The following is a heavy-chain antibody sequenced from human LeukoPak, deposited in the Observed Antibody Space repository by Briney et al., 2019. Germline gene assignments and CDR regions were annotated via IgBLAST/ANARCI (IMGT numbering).Heavy chain of an antibody. CDR2: IYPGDSDT. CDR1: GYSFTSYW. V-gene: IGHV5-51*01. CDR3: ARLTAMVTNWFDP. D-gene: IGHD5-18*01. Sequence: GSLKISCKGSGYSFTSYWIGWVRQMPGKGLEWMRIIYPGDSDTRYSPSFQGQVTISADKSISTAYLQWSSLKASYTAMYYCARLTAMVTNWFDPWGQGTLVTVSS. J-gene: IGHJ5*02.